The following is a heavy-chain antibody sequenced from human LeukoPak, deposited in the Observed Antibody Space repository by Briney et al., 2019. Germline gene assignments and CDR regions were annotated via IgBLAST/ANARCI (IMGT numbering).Heavy chain of an antibody. V-gene: IGHV1-8*01. Sequence: ASVKVSCKASGYTFISYDINWVRQATGQGVEGMGWMNPNSGNTGYAQKFQGRVTMTRNTSISTAYMELSSLRSEDTAVYYCARSPDWYCSSTSCYPPGDPWGQGTLVTVSS. CDR1: GYTFISYD. J-gene: IGHJ5*02. CDR3: ARSPDWYCSSTSCYPPGDP. D-gene: IGHD2-2*01. CDR2: MNPNSGNT.